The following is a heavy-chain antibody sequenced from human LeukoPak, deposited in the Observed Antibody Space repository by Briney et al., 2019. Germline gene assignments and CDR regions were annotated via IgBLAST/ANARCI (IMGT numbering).Heavy chain of an antibody. J-gene: IGHJ4*02. CDR2: IYSGGST. CDR1: GFTFSSNY. D-gene: IGHD3-10*01. CDR3: ARELAGWSCFDY. V-gene: IGHV3-53*01. Sequence: PGGSLRLSCAASGFTFSSNYMSWVRQAPGKGLEWVSVIYSGGSTYYADSVKGRFTISRDNSKNTLYLQMNSLRAEDTAVYYCARELAGWSCFDYWGQGTLVTVSS.